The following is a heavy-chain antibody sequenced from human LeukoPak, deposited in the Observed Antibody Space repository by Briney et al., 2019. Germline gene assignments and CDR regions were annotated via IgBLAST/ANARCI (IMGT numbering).Heavy chain of an antibody. CDR1: GFTVSSNY. V-gene: IGHV3-23*01. CDR2: ISGSGGST. D-gene: IGHD5-12*01. CDR3: AKGPPGYSGYESGDY. J-gene: IGHJ4*02. Sequence: PGGSLRLSCAASGFTVSSNYMSWVRQAPGKGLEWVSAISGSGGSTYYADSVKGRFTISRDNSKNTLYLQMNSLRAEDTAVYYCAKGPPGYSGYESGDYWGQGTLVTVSS.